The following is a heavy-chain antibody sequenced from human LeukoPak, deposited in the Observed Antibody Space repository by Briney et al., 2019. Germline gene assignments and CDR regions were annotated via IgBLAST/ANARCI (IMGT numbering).Heavy chain of an antibody. D-gene: IGHD1-14*01. V-gene: IGHV3-23*01. Sequence: PGGSLRLSCAASGFTFNNYAMSWVRQAPGEGLEWDSAVSGRVDSTYYADSVKGRFTIARDNSKNTQYLQMNSLRAEDTAVYHCAKAPPDATNSYYGMDVWGQGTTVTVSS. CDR3: AKAPPDATNSYYGMDV. J-gene: IGHJ6*02. CDR1: GFTFNNYA. CDR2: VSGRVDST.